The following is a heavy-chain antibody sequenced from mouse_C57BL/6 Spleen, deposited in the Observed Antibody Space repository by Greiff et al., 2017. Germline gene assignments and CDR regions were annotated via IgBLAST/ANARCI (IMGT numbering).Heavy chain of an antibody. Sequence: VQLQQPGAELVRPGSSVKLSCKASGYTFTSYWMDWVKQRPGQGLEWIGNIYPSDSETHYNQKFKGKATLTVDKSSSTAYMQLSSLTSEDSAVYYCARGLGRSMDYWGQGTSVTVSS. D-gene: IGHD3-3*01. J-gene: IGHJ4*01. CDR1: GYTFTSYW. CDR3: ARGLGRSMDY. CDR2: IYPSDSET. V-gene: IGHV1-61*01.